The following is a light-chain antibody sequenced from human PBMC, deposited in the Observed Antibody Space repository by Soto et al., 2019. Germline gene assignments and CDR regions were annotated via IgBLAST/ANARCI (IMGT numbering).Light chain of an antibody. J-gene: IGLJ1*01. Sequence: QSVLTHPRSLSGSPGQSVTISCTATSSDVDVFDYVSWYQQHPGKAPKLIIYDVNQRPSGVPDRFSGSMSGNSASLTISGLQAEDEADYYCCSYAGNFTYVFGTGTKLTVL. CDR1: SSDVDVFDY. CDR3: CSYAGNFTYV. V-gene: IGLV2-11*01. CDR2: DVN.